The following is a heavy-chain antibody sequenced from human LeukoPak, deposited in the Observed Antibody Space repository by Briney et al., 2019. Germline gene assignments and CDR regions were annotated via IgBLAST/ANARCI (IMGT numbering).Heavy chain of an antibody. CDR3: ARGALGGYCSSTSCFHYYYYGMDV. CDR1: GFTFSSYE. CDR2: ISSSGSTI. J-gene: IGHJ6*02. D-gene: IGHD2-2*01. V-gene: IGHV3-48*03. Sequence: GGSLRLSCAASGFTFSSYEMNWVRQAPGKGLEWVSYISSSGSTIYYADSVKGRFTISRDNAKNSLYLQMNSLRAEDTAVYYCARGALGGYCSSTSCFHYYYYGMDVWGQGTTVTVSS.